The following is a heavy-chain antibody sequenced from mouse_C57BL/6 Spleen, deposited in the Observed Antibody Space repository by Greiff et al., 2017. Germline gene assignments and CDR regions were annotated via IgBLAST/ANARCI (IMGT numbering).Heavy chain of an antibody. CDR3: ARWGLCHYYAMDY. D-gene: IGHD3-3*01. J-gene: IGHJ4*01. Sequence: QVQLQQSGAELVKPGASVKISCKASGYAFSSYWMHWVKQRPGKGLEWIGQIYPGDGDTNYNGKFKGKATLTADKSSSTAYMQLSSLTSEDSAVYFCARWGLCHYYAMDYWGQGTSVTVSS. CDR2: IYPGDGDT. CDR1: GYAFSSYW. V-gene: IGHV1-80*01.